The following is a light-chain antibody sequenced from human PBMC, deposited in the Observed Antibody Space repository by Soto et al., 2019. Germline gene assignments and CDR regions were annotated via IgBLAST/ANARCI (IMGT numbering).Light chain of an antibody. V-gene: IGKV1-39*01. CDR2: AAS. J-gene: IGKJ1*01. CDR1: QSISSY. Sequence: DIQMTQSQSSLSASVGDRVTITCRASQSISSYLNRYQQRPGKAPKLLIYAASSLQSGVPSRFSGSGSGTDFTLTISSLQPEDFATDDCQQSYSTPQTFGQGTKVEIK. CDR3: QQSYSTPQT.